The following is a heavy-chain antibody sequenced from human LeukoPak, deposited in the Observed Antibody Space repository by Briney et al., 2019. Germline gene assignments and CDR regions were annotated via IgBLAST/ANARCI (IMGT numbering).Heavy chain of an antibody. CDR1: GYIFTKYV. J-gene: IGHJ4*02. D-gene: IGHD2-21*01. CDR3: ARDDCGDTCYPGGY. Sequence: GASVKVSCKASGYIFTKYVVHWVRQAPGQRPEWMGRIKAGNGDTKYSQNFQDRLTITRDTSASTVYMELGSLTSEDTALYYCARDDCGDTCYPGGYWGQGTLVTVSS. CDR2: IKAGNGDT. V-gene: IGHV1-3*01.